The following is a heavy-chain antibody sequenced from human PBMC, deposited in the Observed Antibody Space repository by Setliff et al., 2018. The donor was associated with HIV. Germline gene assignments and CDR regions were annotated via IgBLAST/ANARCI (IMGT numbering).Heavy chain of an antibody. CDR2: MHIGKSEI. D-gene: IGHD2-15*01. Sequence: ASVKVSCKASGYTFTTYSLHWVRQAPGQSLEWMGWMHIGKSEIKYSRDFQDRMTLTTDTSANTAYMELTSLRSDDTAVYFCARGALLAAFDFDHWGHGTRVTVSS. CDR1: GYTFTTYS. V-gene: IGHV1-3*04. CDR3: ARGALLAAFDFDH. J-gene: IGHJ4*01.